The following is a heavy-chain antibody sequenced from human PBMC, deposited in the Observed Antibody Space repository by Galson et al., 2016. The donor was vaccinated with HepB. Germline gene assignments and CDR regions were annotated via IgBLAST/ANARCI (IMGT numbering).Heavy chain of an antibody. Sequence: SLRLSCAASGFTVTIHYMSWVRQAPGKGLEWVSLVHSGGSAYYADSVKGRFTISRDNSKNTLYLQMNSLRVEDTGVYYCARGGGYSSTWPLYSWFDPWGQGTLVTVPS. J-gene: IGHJ5*02. CDR2: VHSGGSA. CDR3: ARGGGYSSTWPLYSWFDP. V-gene: IGHV3-66*01. CDR1: GFTVTIHY. D-gene: IGHD6-13*01.